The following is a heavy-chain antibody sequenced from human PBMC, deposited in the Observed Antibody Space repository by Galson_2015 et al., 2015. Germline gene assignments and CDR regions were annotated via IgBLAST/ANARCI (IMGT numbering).Heavy chain of an antibody. D-gene: IGHD1-26*01. V-gene: IGHV3-48*04. J-gene: IGHJ3*02. CDR2: ISSSGSTT. Sequence: SLRLSCAASGFTFSSYGMHWVRQAPGKGLEWVSYISSSGSTTYYADSVKGRFTISRDNAKNSLYLQMNSLRAEDTAVYYCARVVHAFDIWGQGTMVTVSS. CDR1: GFTFSSYG. CDR3: ARVVHAFDI.